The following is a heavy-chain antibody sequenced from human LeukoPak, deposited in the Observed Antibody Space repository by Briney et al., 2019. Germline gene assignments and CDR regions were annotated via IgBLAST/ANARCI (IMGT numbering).Heavy chain of an antibody. D-gene: IGHD4-17*01. CDR3: ARVGTVTLFDY. Sequence: ASVKVSCKASGGTFSSYAISWVRQAPGQGLEWMGRIIPILGIANYAQKFQGRVTITADKSTSTAYMELSSLRSEDTAVYYCARVGTVTLFDYWGQGTLVTVSS. CDR1: GGTFSSYA. V-gene: IGHV1-69*04. CDR2: IIPILGIA. J-gene: IGHJ4*02.